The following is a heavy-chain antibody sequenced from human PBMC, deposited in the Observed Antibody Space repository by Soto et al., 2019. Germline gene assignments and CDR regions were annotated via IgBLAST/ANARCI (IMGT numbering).Heavy chain of an antibody. CDR3: ARARYCSSTSCYLEY. D-gene: IGHD2-2*01. Sequence: PGGSLRLSCAASGFTFSSYAMSWVRQAPGKGLEWVSGISGSGDSTYYADSVKGRFTISRDNSKNTLYLQMNSLRAEDTAVYYCARARYCSSTSCYLEYWGQGTLVTVSS. V-gene: IGHV3-23*01. CDR2: ISGSGDST. J-gene: IGHJ4*02. CDR1: GFTFSSYA.